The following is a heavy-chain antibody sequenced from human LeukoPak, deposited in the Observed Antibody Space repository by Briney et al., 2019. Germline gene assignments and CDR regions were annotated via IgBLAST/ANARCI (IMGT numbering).Heavy chain of an antibody. CDR1: GFSIMNSA. CDR3: VRGGPSTWF. CDR2: INDDGSDT. Sequence: GGSLRLSCAASGFSIMNSAMIWVRQVPGKGPVWVARINDDGSDTVYADSVKGRFTISRDDAKNMLFLQMNSLRGEDTAVYHCVRGGPSTWFWGQGTLVTVSS. D-gene: IGHD3-22*01. V-gene: IGHV3-74*01. J-gene: IGHJ4*02.